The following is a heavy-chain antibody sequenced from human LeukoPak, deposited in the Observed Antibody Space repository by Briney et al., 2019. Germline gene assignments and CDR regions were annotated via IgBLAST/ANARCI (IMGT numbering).Heavy chain of an antibody. Sequence: GASVKVSCKASGYTFTSYYMHWVRQAPGQGLEWMGWINPNSGGTNYAQKFQGRVTMTRDTSISTAYMELSRLRSDDTAVYYCARDRSAGLISLEYRVGPPDYWGQGTLVTVSS. J-gene: IGHJ4*02. D-gene: IGHD3/OR15-3a*01. CDR1: GYTFTSYY. CDR2: INPNSGGT. CDR3: ARDRSAGLISLEYRVGPPDY. V-gene: IGHV1-2*02.